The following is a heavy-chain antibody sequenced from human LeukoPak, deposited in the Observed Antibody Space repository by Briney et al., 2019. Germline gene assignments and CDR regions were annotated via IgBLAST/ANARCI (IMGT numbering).Heavy chain of an antibody. CDR3: ARSSGSYYHPETPSGWFDP. J-gene: IGHJ5*02. Sequence: SETLSLTCTVSGGSVSSHYWIWIRQPPGKGLEWIGYIYYSGSTNYNPSLKSRVTISVDTSKNQFSLKLSSVTAADTAVYYCARSSGSYYHPETPSGWFDPWGQGTLVTVSS. CDR1: GGSVSSHY. CDR2: IYYSGST. V-gene: IGHV4-59*02. D-gene: IGHD1-26*01.